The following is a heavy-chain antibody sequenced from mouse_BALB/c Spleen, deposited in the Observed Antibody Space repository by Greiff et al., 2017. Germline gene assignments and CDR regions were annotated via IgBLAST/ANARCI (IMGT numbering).Heavy chain of an antibody. D-gene: IGHD2-2*01. CDR2: INPYNDGT. CDR3: ARREGYDDYAMDY. V-gene: IGHV1-14*01. Sequence: VQLQQSGPALVKPGASVKMSCKASGFTFTGYVMHWVKQKPGQGLEWIGYINPYNDGTKDNEKFQGTATMTPDTSSTTAYMERSRLTAEDSAVYCGARREGYDDYAMDYWGEGTSVTVSS. J-gene: IGHJ4*01. CDR1: GFTFTGYV.